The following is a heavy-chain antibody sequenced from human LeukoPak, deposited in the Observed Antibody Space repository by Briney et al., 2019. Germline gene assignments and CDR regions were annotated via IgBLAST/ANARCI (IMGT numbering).Heavy chain of an antibody. CDR3: GKGIIAAPADAIDV. CDR1: GFTFRKYG. J-gene: IGHJ6*02. Sequence: PGGSLRLSCAAYGFTFRKYGMNWVRQAPGKGLEWVSAISVSGSDTYYADSVKGRFTISRDNSKNTIYLQMNRLGAEDTAVYFCGKGIIAAPADAIDVWGQGTTVTVSS. D-gene: IGHD6-13*01. CDR2: ISVSGSDT. V-gene: IGHV3-23*01.